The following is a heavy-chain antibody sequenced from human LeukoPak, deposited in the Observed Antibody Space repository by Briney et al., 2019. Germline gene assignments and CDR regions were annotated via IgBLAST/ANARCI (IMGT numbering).Heavy chain of an antibody. Sequence: GGSLRLSCAASGFTFSSYSMNWVRQAPGKGLEWVSSISSSSSYIYYADSVKGRFTISRDNAKNSLYLQMNSLRAEDTAVYYCARGAVDIVVVPAAIGWFNPWGQGTLVTVSS. CDR3: ARGAVDIVVVPAAIGWFNP. CDR2: ISSSSSYI. V-gene: IGHV3-21*01. D-gene: IGHD2-2*03. CDR1: GFTFSSYS. J-gene: IGHJ5*02.